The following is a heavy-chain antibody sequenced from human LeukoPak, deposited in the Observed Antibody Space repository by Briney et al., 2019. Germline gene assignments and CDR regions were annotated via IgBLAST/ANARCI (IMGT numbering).Heavy chain of an antibody. D-gene: IGHD2-2*01. CDR2: ISAYNGNT. V-gene: IGHV1-18*01. CDR1: GYTFTSYG. Sequence: ASVKVSCKASGYTFTSYGISWVRQAPGQGLEWMGWISAYNGNTNYAQKLQGRVTMTTDTSTSTAYMELRSLRSDDTAVYYCARDLRYCSSTSCHAGYMDVWGKGTTVTVSS. J-gene: IGHJ6*03. CDR3: ARDLRYCSSTSCHAGYMDV.